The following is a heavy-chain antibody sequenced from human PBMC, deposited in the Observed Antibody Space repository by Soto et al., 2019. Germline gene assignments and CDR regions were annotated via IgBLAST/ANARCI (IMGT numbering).Heavy chain of an antibody. CDR2: IKSKTDGGTT. Sequence: EVQLVESGGGLVKPGGSLRLSCAASGFTFSNAWMSWVRQAPGKGLEWVGRIKSKTDGGTTDYAAPVKGRFTISRDDSKNTLYLQMNSLKTEDTAVYYCTTDPEVITFYRFDYWGQGTLVTVSS. V-gene: IGHV3-15*01. D-gene: IGHD3-16*01. CDR1: GFTFSNAW. J-gene: IGHJ4*02. CDR3: TTDPEVITFYRFDY.